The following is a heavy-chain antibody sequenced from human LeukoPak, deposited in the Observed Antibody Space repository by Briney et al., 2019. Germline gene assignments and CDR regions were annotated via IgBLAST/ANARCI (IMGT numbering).Heavy chain of an antibody. CDR2: ITSSSTTI. J-gene: IGHJ4*02. Sequence: GGSLRLSCATSGFTFTSHSMNWVRQAPGKGLEWVSFITSSSTTIYYADSVKGRFTISRGNAKNSLYLQMNSLRDEDTAVYYCARVRGTALVNMYFDYWSQGTLVTVSS. CDR3: ARVRGTALVNMYFDY. CDR1: GFTFTSHS. D-gene: IGHD2-21*02. V-gene: IGHV3-48*02.